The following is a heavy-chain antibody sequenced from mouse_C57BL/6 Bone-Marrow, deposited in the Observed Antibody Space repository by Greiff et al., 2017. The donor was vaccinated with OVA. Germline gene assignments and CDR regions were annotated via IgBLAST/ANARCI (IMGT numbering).Heavy chain of an antibody. CDR2: IDPENGDT. D-gene: IGHD1-1*01. J-gene: IGHJ1*03. V-gene: IGHV14-4*01. CDR3: TTWHYYGSSYRYFDV. CDR1: GFNIKDDY. Sequence: VQLQQSGAELVRPGASVKLSCTASGFNIKDDYMHWVKQRPEQGLEWIGWIDPENGDTEYASKFQGKATITADTSSNTAYLQLSSLTSEDTAVYSGTTWHYYGSSYRYFDVWGTGTTVTVSS.